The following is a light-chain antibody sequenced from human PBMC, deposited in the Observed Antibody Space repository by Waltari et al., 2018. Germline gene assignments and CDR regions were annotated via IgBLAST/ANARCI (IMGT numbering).Light chain of an antibody. J-gene: IGLJ3*02. Sequence: QSVLTQPPSVSAAPGQKVTISCSGSSSNLGNNYVYWYQQLPGTAPKLLIYENNKRPSGIPDRFSGSKSGTSATLGITGLQTGDEADYYCGTWDSSLSAGVFGGGTKLTVL. CDR2: ENN. CDR3: GTWDSSLSAGV. V-gene: IGLV1-51*02. CDR1: SSNLGNNY.